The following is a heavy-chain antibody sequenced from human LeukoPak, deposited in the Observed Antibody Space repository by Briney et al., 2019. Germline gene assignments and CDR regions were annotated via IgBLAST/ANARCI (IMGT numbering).Heavy chain of an antibody. Sequence: SVKVSCKASGGTFSSYAISWVRQAPGQGLEWMGRIIPIHGIANYAQKFQGRVTITADKSTSTAYMELSSLRSEDTAVYYCARSDCSGGSCYSGAYYFDYWGQGTLVTVSS. CDR3: ARSDCSGGSCYSGAYYFDY. D-gene: IGHD2-15*01. V-gene: IGHV1-69*04. CDR1: GGTFSSYA. J-gene: IGHJ4*02. CDR2: IIPIHGIA.